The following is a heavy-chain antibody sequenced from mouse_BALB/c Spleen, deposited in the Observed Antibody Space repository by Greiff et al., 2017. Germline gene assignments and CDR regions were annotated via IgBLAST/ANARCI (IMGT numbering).Heavy chain of an antibody. J-gene: IGHJ4*01. V-gene: IGHV1-47*01. CDR3: ARGSYYRYLYAMDY. Sequence: QVQLQQSGPELVKPGASVKMSCKASGYTFTTYPIEWVKQNHGKSLEWIGNFHPYNDDTKYNEKFKGKAKLTVEKSSSTVYLELSRLTSDDSAVYYCARGSYYRYLYAMDYWGQGTSVTVSS. D-gene: IGHD2-12*01. CDR1: GYTFTTYP. CDR2: FHPYNDDT.